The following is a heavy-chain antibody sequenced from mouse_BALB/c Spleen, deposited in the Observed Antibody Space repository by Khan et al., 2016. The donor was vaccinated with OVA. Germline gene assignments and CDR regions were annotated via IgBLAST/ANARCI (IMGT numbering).Heavy chain of an antibody. CDR3: ASELGRYYAMDY. V-gene: IGHV3-2*02. Sequence: EVELVESGPGLVKPSQSLSLTCTVTGYSITSDYAWNWIRQFPGNQLEWMGYITYSDTTTYNPSLKSRISITRDTSKNQFFLHLNSVTTEDTATYYCASELGRYYAMDYWGQGTSVTVSS. CDR1: GYSITSDYA. D-gene: IGHD4-1*01. J-gene: IGHJ4*01. CDR2: ITYSDTT.